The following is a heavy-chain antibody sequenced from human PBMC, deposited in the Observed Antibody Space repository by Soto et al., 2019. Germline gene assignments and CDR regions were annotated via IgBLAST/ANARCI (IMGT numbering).Heavy chain of an antibody. D-gene: IGHD3-10*01. Sequence: SETLSLTCAVSGGFTSTNNWWSWVRQPPGKGLEWIGDAYHSGSTEYNPSLKSRVSISVDKSKNQISMKLTSATAADTAVYSCARRPPSSYYGGSGTFDYWGQGTLVTVSS. J-gene: IGHJ4*02. CDR3: ARRPPSSYYGGSGTFDY. CDR1: GGFTSTNNW. V-gene: IGHV4-4*02. CDR2: AYHSGST.